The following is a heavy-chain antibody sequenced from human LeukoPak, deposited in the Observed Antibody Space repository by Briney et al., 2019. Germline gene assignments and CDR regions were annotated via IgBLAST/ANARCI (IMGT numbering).Heavy chain of an antibody. D-gene: IGHD3-10*01. CDR1: GVSISSGGYY. Sequence: SQTLSLTCTVSGVSISSGGYYWSWIRQHPGKGLEWIGYIYYSGSTYYNPSPKSRVTISVDTSKNQFSLKLSSVTAADTAVYYCARDSQLVSEAFDIWGQGTMVTVSS. J-gene: IGHJ3*02. CDR2: IYYSGST. V-gene: IGHV4-31*03. CDR3: ARDSQLVSEAFDI.